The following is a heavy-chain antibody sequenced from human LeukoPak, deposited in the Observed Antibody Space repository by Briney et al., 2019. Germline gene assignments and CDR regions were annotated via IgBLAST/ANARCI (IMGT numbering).Heavy chain of an antibody. J-gene: IGHJ6*02. Sequence: GRSLRLSCAASGFTFSSYGMHWVRQAPGKGLEWVAVIWYDGSNKYYADSVKGRFTISRDNSKNTLYLQMNSLRAEDTAVYYCATEPYYYYGMDVWGQGTTVTVSS. CDR2: IWYDGSNK. V-gene: IGHV3-33*01. CDR3: ATEPYYYYGMDV. CDR1: GFTFSSYG.